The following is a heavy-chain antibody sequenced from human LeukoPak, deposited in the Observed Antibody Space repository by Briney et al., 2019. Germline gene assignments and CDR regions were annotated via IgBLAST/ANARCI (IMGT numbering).Heavy chain of an antibody. Sequence: GESLKISCKGSGYSFTSYWVGWVRQMPGKGLEWMGIIYPGDSDTRYSPSFQGQVTISADKSISTAYLQWSSLKASDTAMYYCARLFGFRESLGWFDPWGQGTLVTVSS. CDR2: IYPGDSDT. V-gene: IGHV5-51*01. CDR1: GYSFTSYW. CDR3: ARLFGFRESLGWFDP. D-gene: IGHD3-10*01. J-gene: IGHJ5*02.